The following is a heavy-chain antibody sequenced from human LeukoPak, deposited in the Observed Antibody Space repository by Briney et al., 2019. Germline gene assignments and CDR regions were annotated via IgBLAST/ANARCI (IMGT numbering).Heavy chain of an antibody. CDR1: GLTVSSNY. D-gene: IGHD3-10*01. CDR3: ARAPGSGSYAWFDP. J-gene: IGHJ5*02. Sequence: PGRSLRLSCAASGLTVSSNYMSWVRQAPGKGLEWVSVIYSGGNTYYADSVKGRFTISRDNSKNTLYLQMNSLRAEDTAVYYCARAPGSGSYAWFDPWGQGTLVTVSS. V-gene: IGHV3-66*01. CDR2: IYSGGNT.